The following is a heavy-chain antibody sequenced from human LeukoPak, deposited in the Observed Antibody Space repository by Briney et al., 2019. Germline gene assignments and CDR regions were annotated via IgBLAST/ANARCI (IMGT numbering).Heavy chain of an antibody. CDR1: GYTFTGYY. CDR3: GRQGQRNWFDP. CDR2: INPNSGGT. J-gene: IGHJ5*02. V-gene: IGHV1-2*02. Sequence: GASVKVSCKASGYTFTGYYMHWVRQAPGQGLEWMGWINPNSGGTNYAQKFQGRVTMTRDTSISTAYMELSRLRSDYTAVYFWGRQGQRNWFDPWGQGTLVTVSS.